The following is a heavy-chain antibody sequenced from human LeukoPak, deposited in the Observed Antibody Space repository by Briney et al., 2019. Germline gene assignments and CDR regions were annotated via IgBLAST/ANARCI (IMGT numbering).Heavy chain of an antibody. V-gene: IGHV4-39*07. D-gene: IGHD3-22*01. CDR3: ARGQNYYDSSGYYWSYYYYYMDV. J-gene: IGHJ6*03. Sequence: PSETLSLTCTVSGGSISSSSYYWGWIRQPPGKGLEWIGSIYYSGSTYYNPSLKSRVTISVDTSKNQFSLKLSSVTAADTAVYYCARGQNYYDSSGYYWSYYYYYMDVWGKGTTVTVSS. CDR1: GGSISSSSYY. CDR2: IYYSGST.